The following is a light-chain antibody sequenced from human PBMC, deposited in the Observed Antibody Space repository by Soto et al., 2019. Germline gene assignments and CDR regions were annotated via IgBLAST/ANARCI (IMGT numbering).Light chain of an antibody. CDR2: DAS. Sequence: EIMLTQSPGTLSLSPGERATLSCRASQSVAGSYLAWYQQKPGQAPRLLIYDASNRATGIPDRFSGSGSGTDFTLIISRLEPEDFAVYHCHQYGATPPTFGRGTKV. V-gene: IGKV3-20*01. CDR3: HQYGATPPT. J-gene: IGKJ1*01. CDR1: QSVAGSY.